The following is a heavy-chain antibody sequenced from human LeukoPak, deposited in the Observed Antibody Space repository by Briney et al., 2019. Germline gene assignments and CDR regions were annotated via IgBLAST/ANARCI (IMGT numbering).Heavy chain of an antibody. CDR1: GGSISSSSYY. V-gene: IGHV4-39*07. D-gene: IGHD6-13*01. CDR2: IYYSGST. J-gene: IGHJ5*02. CDR3: ARGSYSSSWYGWFDP. Sequence: SETLSLTCTVSGGSISSSSYYWGWIRQPPGKGLEWIGSIYYSGSTYYNPSLKSRVTISVDTSKNQFSLKLSSVPAADTAVYYCARGSYSSSWYGWFDPWGQGTLVTVSS.